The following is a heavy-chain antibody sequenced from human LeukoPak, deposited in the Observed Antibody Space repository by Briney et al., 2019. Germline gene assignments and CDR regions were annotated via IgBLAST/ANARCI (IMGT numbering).Heavy chain of an antibody. CDR2: ITSAGNFI. J-gene: IGHJ4*02. Sequence: GGSLRLSCAASGFTFSTYTMICVRQAPGKGLEWVSSITSAGNFIYYADSLRGRFTVSRDNAKNSLYLQMNRLRAEDTALYYRARDLWDHWGQGNLVTVSS. CDR3: ARDLWDH. V-gene: IGHV3-21*01. CDR1: GFTFSTYT.